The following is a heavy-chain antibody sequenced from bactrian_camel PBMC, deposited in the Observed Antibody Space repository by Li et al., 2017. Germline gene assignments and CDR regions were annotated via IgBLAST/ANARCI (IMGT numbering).Heavy chain of an antibody. V-gene: IGHV3S45*01. Sequence: LVESGGASVQAGDSLTLSCAPSGRTFGSDCMAWFRQTPGKARQWVAQIDNGDGSTKYTDAVKGRFTISRDPAKNTLYLQMDSLKPEDTAMYYCAVDTRVWAIFTLEYVDEYRGQGTQVTVS. J-gene: IGHJ4*01. CDR2: IDNGDGST. D-gene: IGHD3*01. CDR3: AVDTRVWAIFTLEYVDEY. CDR1: GRTFGSDC.